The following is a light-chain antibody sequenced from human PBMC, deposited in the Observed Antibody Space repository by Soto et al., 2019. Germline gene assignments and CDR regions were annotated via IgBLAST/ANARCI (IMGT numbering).Light chain of an antibody. CDR2: GAS. J-gene: IGKJ1*01. CDR1: QSVSSSY. CDR3: QKYGSSPGT. Sequence: EIVLTQSPGTLSLSPGERATLSCRASQSVSSSYLAWYQQKPGQAPRLLIYGASSRATGIPDRFSGSGSGTDLTLTISRLEPEDFAVYYCQKYGSSPGTFGQGTKVEIK. V-gene: IGKV3-20*01.